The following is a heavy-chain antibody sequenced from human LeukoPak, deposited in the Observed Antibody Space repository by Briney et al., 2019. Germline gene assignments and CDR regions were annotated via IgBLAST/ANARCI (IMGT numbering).Heavy chain of an antibody. J-gene: IGHJ4*02. Sequence: GGSLRLSCAASRFTFDDYGMGWVRQAPGKGMEWVSGINWNGGSIGYADSVKGRFTVSRDDAKNSLYLQMTSLRAEDTALYYCTRGYCSGGSCFAFDYWGQGTLVTVSS. CDR2: INWNGGSI. D-gene: IGHD2-15*01. CDR1: RFTFDDYG. CDR3: TRGYCSGGSCFAFDY. V-gene: IGHV3-20*04.